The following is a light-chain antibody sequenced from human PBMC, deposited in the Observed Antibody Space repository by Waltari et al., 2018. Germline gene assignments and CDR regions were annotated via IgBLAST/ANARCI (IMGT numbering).Light chain of an antibody. Sequence: QTVVTQEPSLTVSPGGTVTLTCASSTGAVTSGYFPTWFQQRPEQPPRSLMYRANNKNPWNPARFSGSLIGGKAALTLSGVQPEDEADYYCLLFYGGAYVFGTGTKLTVL. CDR2: RAN. CDR1: TGAVTSGYF. V-gene: IGLV7-43*01. J-gene: IGLJ1*01. CDR3: LLFYGGAYV.